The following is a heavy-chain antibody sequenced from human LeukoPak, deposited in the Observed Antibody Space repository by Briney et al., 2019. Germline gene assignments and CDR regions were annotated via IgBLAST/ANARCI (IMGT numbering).Heavy chain of an antibody. CDR1: GGTFSSCA. J-gene: IGHJ4*02. D-gene: IGHD5-18*01. V-gene: IGHV1-69*05. CDR2: IIPIFGTA. CDR3: ARGGDTAMADDY. Sequence: SVKVSCKASGGTFSSCAISWMRQAPGQGLEWMGRIIPIFGTANYAQKFQGRVTITTDESTSTAYMELSSLRSEDTAVYYCARGGDTAMADDYWGQGTLVTVSS.